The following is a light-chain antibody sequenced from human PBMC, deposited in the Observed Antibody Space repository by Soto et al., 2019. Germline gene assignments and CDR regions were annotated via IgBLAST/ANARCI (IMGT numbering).Light chain of an antibody. CDR3: QQYNNWPPVT. Sequence: VMTQSPATLSVSPGARATLSCRASQSVYNNLAWYQQKPGQAPRLLIYGASTRATGIPARFSGSGSGTEFTLTISSLQSEDFAVYFGQQYNNWPPVTFGPGTKVDIK. CDR1: QSVYNN. J-gene: IGKJ3*01. CDR2: GAS. V-gene: IGKV3-15*01.